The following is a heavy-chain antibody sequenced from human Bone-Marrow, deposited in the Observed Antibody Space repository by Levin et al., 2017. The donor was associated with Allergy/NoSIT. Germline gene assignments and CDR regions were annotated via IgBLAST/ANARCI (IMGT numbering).Heavy chain of an antibody. D-gene: IGHD1-1*01. J-gene: IGHJ4*02. CDR2: IDPNNGGT. CDR1: GYSFTGHS. V-gene: IGHV1-2*02. CDR3: ARRTKVYNWRDYYFDN. Sequence: AASVKVSCKASGYSFTGHSIHWVRQAPGQGLEWMGWIDPNNGGTNYPQRFQGRVTMTRDTSISTAYMELNRLTSDDTAIYYCARRTKVYNWRDYYFDNWGQGTLVTVSS.